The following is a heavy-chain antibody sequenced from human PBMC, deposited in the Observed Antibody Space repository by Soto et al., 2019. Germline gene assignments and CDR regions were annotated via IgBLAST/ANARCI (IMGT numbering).Heavy chain of an antibody. D-gene: IGHD2-21*01. CDR3: AFSCGGANY. J-gene: IGHJ4*02. Sequence: PGVSLRLSCAASGFTFSSYGMHWVRQAPGKGLEWVADISYDGSRKHYADSVKGRFTISRDNAKKSLYLQMNALRAEDTALFYCAFSCGGANYWGQGILVTVSS. V-gene: IGHV3-30*03. CDR2: ISYDGSRK. CDR1: GFTFSSYG.